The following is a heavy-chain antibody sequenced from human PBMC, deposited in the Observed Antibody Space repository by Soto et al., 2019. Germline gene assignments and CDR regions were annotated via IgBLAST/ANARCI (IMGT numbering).Heavy chain of an antibody. CDR3: ARVGRTGAFDI. D-gene: IGHD3-9*01. J-gene: IGHJ3*02. Sequence: SLMVSFKSSGYTFTGYYMHCVRQAPGQGLEWMGWINPNSGGTNYAQKFQGWVTMTRDTSISTAYMELSRLRSDDTAVYYCARVGRTGAFDIWGQGTMVTVSS. CDR1: GYTFTGYY. V-gene: IGHV1-2*04. CDR2: INPNSGGT.